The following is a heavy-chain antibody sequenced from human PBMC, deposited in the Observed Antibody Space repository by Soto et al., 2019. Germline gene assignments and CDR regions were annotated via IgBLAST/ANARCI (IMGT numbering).Heavy chain of an antibody. V-gene: IGHV3-33*01. Sequence: QVQLVESGGGVVQPGRSLRLSCAASGFTFSSYGMHWVRQAPGKGLEWVAVIWYDGSNKYYADSVKGRFTISRDNSKNTLYLQMNSLRAEDTAVYYCARGGRSTYYYYGMDVWGQGTTVTVSS. CDR3: ARGGRSTYYYYGMDV. CDR1: GFTFSSYG. J-gene: IGHJ6*02. CDR2: IWYDGSNK.